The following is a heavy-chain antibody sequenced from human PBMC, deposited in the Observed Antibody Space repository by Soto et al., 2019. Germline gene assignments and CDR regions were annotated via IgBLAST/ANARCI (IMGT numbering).Heavy chain of an antibody. V-gene: IGHV3-23*01. CDR1: GSLFDSFG. Sequence: PWWCVRLSCASGGSLFDSFGLSWVQQAPGKGLEWVSGFSGTAGGTYYADSVKGRFTLSRDSSKNTVYLQMNSLRAEDTAVYYCARGSGMTPRPGDSWGQGTLVTVS. D-gene: IGHD6-6*01. CDR2: FSGTAGGT. J-gene: IGHJ4*02. CDR3: ARGSGMTPRPGDS.